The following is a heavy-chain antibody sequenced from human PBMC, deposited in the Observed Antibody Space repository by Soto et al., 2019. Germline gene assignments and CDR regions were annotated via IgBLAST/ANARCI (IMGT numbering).Heavy chain of an antibody. CDR1: GFTFDDHA. J-gene: IGHJ1*01. Sequence: GGSLRRSCAASGFTFDDHAMHWDRQVPGKGLEWVSGINWNSGSIGYGDSVKGRFAISRDNAKNSLHLQMNSLSAEDTAFYYCVKDESINWYSGHFRHWGQGTLVTVSS. D-gene: IGHD6-13*01. CDR3: VKDESINWYSGHFRH. V-gene: IGHV3-9*01. CDR2: INWNSGSI.